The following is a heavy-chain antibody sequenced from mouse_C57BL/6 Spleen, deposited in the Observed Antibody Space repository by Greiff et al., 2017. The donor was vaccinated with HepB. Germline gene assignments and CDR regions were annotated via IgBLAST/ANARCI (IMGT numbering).Heavy chain of an antibody. CDR1: GYTFTSYW. V-gene: IGHV1-50*01. J-gene: IGHJ2*01. CDR3: ARSGSPY. CDR2: IDPSDSYT. Sequence: VQLQQSGAELVKPGASVKLSCKASGYTFTSYWMQWVKQRPGQGLEWIGEIDPSDSYTNYNQKFKGKATLTVDQSSSTAYMQRSSLTSEDSAVYSCARSGSPYWGQGTTLTVSS. D-gene: IGHD3-1*01.